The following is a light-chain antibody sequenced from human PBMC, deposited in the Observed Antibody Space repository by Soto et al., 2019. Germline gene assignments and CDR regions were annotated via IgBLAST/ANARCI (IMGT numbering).Light chain of an antibody. V-gene: IGKV3D-20*02. J-gene: IGKJ4*01. CDR3: QQRSNWPPLT. Sequence: IVLTQSPGTLSLSPGETATLSCRASQIIKTFYFGWYQQKPGQSPRLLIYGVYSRATGTPDRFSGSGSGTDFPLTISRLEPEDFAVYYCQQRSNWPPLTFGGGTKVDIK. CDR1: QIIKTFY. CDR2: GVY.